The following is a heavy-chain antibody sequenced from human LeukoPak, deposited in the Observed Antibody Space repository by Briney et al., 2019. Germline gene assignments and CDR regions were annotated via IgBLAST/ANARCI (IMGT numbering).Heavy chain of an antibody. CDR3: AKLTAYGGNSGAFDY. D-gene: IGHD4-23*01. CDR2: ISWNSGSI. J-gene: IGHJ4*02. V-gene: IGHV3-9*01. Sequence: QPGGSLRLSCAASGFTFDDYAMHWVRQAPGKGLEWVSGISWNSGSIGYADSVKGRFTISRDNAKNSLYLQMNSLRAEDTALYYCAKLTAYGGNSGAFDYWGQGTLVTVSS. CDR1: GFTFDDYA.